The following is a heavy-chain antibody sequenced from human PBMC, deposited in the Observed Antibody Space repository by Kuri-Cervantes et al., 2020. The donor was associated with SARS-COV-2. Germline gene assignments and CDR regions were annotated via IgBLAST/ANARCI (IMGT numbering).Heavy chain of an antibody. V-gene: IGHV4-59*12. CDR3: ASYSGWFDP. Sequence: GSLRLSCTVSGGSISRDYWTWIRQPPGKGLEWIGYIYYNGNTKYNPSLKSRVTMSVDTSKNQFSLKLSSVTAADTAVYYCASYSGWFDPWGQGTLVTVSS. D-gene: IGHD2-15*01. CDR1: GGSISRDY. J-gene: IGHJ5*02. CDR2: IYYNGNT.